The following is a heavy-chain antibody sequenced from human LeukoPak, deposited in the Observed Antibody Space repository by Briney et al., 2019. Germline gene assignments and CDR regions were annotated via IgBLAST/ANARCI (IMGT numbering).Heavy chain of an antibody. CDR3: ARTYDSSGLDAFDI. CDR2: INWNGGSR. Sequence: PGGSLRLSCAASGFTFGDYGMSWVRQAPGKGLEWVSGINWNGGSRGYADSVTGRFTISIDNDENYQYLQMNSMSAEDTALYYCARTYDSSGLDAFDIWGQGTMVTVSS. J-gene: IGHJ3*02. V-gene: IGHV3-20*04. D-gene: IGHD3-22*01. CDR1: GFTFGDYG.